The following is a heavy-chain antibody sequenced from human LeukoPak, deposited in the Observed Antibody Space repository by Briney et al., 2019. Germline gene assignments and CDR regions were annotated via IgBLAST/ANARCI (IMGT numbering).Heavy chain of an antibody. Sequence: GGSLRLSCAASGFRFNTLWMSWVRQAPGKGLEWVSAISGSGGSTYYADSVKGRFTISRDNSKNTLYLQMNSLRAEDTAVYYCAKGHMIVVVIPYFDYWGQGTLVTVSS. D-gene: IGHD3-22*01. V-gene: IGHV3-23*01. CDR1: GFRFNTLW. CDR3: AKGHMIVVVIPYFDY. CDR2: ISGSGGST. J-gene: IGHJ4*02.